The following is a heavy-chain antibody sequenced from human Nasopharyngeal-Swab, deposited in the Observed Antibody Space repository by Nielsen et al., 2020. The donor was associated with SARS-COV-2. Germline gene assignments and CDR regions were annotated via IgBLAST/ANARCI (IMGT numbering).Heavy chain of an antibody. Sequence: GASLQISCAASGFTFSSYGMHWVRQAPGKGLEWVAVIWYDGSNKYYADSVKGRFTISRDNSKNTLYLQMNSLRAEDTAVYYCARERYSSSWYFDYWGQGTLVTVSS. CDR3: ARERYSSSWYFDY. J-gene: IGHJ4*02. CDR1: GFTFSSYG. CDR2: IWYDGSNK. V-gene: IGHV3-33*01. D-gene: IGHD6-13*01.